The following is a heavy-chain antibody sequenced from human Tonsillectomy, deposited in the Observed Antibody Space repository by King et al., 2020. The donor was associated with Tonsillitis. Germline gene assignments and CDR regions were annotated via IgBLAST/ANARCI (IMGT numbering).Heavy chain of an antibody. V-gene: IGHV4-34*01. CDR3: ARGRGAVVVVPAMSGFDI. D-gene: IGHD2-15*01. CDR2: INHGGST. CDR1: GGSFSSYY. Sequence: VQLQQWGAGLLKPSETLSLPCAVYGGSFSSYYWSWIRQPPGKGLEWIGEINHGGSTNYNPSLKSRVTISVDTYKNQFSLNLTSWTAADTAVYYCARGRGAVVVVPAMSGFDICGQGTMVTVSS. J-gene: IGHJ3*02.